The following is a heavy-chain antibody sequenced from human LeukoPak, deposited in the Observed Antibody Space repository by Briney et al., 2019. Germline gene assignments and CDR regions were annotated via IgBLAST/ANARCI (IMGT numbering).Heavy chain of an antibody. CDR2: IYHSGST. V-gene: IGHV4-38-2*01. J-gene: IGHJ5*02. Sequence: SETLSLTCAVSGYSISSGYYWGWIRQPPGKGLEWIGIIYHSGSTYYNPSLKSRVTISVDTSKNQFSLKLSSVTAADTAVYYCARSRWSSGLNWFDPWGQGTLVTVSS. D-gene: IGHD3-22*01. CDR1: GYSISSGYY. CDR3: ARSRWSSGLNWFDP.